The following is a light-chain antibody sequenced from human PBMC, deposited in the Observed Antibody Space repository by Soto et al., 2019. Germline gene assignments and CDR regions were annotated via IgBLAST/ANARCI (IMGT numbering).Light chain of an antibody. CDR3: QQYNSLWT. CDR1: QSISSW. V-gene: IGKV1-5*03. Sequence: DIQMTQSPSTLSASVGDRVTITCRASQSISSWLAWYQQKPGKAPKLLIYKASSLEGGVPSRFSGSGAGTEFTITISSLQPDDFATYYCQQYNSLWTFGQGTKVEIK. CDR2: KAS. J-gene: IGKJ1*01.